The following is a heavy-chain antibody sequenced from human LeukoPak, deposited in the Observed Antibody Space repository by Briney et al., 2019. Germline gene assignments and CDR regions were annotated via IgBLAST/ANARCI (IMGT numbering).Heavy chain of an antibody. Sequence: ASVKVSCKASGGTFSSYAISWVRQAPGQGLEWMGWMNPNSGNTGYAQKFQGRVTMTRNTSISTAYMELSSLRSEDTAVYYCARGCGLLTGYYYYFDYWGQGTLVTVSS. D-gene: IGHD3-9*01. CDR2: MNPNSGNT. CDR3: ARGCGLLTGYYYYFDY. CDR1: GGTFSSYA. V-gene: IGHV1-8*02. J-gene: IGHJ4*02.